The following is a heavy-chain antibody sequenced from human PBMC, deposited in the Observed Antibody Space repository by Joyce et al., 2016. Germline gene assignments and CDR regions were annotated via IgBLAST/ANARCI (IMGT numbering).Heavy chain of an antibody. J-gene: IGHJ3*02. CDR1: GGSISPHY. Sequence: QVQLQESGPGLVKPSETLSLTCTVSGGSISPHYWSWIRQPPEKGLEWIGYIPYSGSTNYNPSLKSRVTMSVDTSNNQFSLKLTSVTAADTAVYYCAKFIPGTTDAFDIWGQGTLVTASS. D-gene: IGHD1-7*01. V-gene: IGHV4-59*11. CDR3: AKFIPGTTDAFDI. CDR2: IPYSGST.